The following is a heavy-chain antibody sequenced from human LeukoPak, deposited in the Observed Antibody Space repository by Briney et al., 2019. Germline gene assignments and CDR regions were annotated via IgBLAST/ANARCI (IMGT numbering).Heavy chain of an antibody. J-gene: IGHJ4*02. Sequence: ASVKVSCTASGYTFTAYYIHWVRQAPGQGLEWMGWINPDSGATSSAQKFQGRVSMTRDTSISTAYLDLNGLISDDTAVSYCARISRGRYYFDYWGQGTLVTVSS. CDR1: GYTFTAYY. V-gene: IGHV1-2*02. CDR2: INPDSGAT. D-gene: IGHD2-15*01. CDR3: ARISRGRYYFDY.